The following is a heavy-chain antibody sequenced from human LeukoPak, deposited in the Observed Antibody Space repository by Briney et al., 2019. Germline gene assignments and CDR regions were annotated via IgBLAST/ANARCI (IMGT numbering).Heavy chain of an antibody. CDR2: ISSSSSYT. CDR1: GFTFSDYY. V-gene: IGHV3-11*05. Sequence: GGSLRLSCAASGFTFSDYYMSWIRQAPGKGLEWVSYISSSSSYTNYADSVKGRFTISRDNAKNSLYLQMNSLRAEDTAVYYCARAATYYDILTGAPGYYGMDDWGQGTTVTVSS. J-gene: IGHJ6*02. D-gene: IGHD3-9*01. CDR3: ARAATYYDILTGAPGYYGMDD.